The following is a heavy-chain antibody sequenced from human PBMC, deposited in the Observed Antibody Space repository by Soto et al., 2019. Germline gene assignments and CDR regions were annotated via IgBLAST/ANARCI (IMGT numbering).Heavy chain of an antibody. V-gene: IGHV4-34*01. CDR3: ARGRRDIVVVPAVREFDY. CDR2: INHSGST. J-gene: IGHJ4*02. D-gene: IGHD2-2*01. CDR1: GGSFSGYY. Sequence: QVQLQQWGAGLLKPSETLSLTCAVYGGSFSGYYWSWIRQPPGKGLEWIGEINHSGSTNYNPSLKRRVTISVDTSKNQFSLKLSSLTAADTAVYYCARGRRDIVVVPAVREFDYWGQGTLVTVSS.